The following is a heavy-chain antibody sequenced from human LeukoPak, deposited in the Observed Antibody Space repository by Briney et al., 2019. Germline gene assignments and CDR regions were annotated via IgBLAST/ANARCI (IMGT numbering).Heavy chain of an antibody. V-gene: IGHV4-59*08. CDR3: AANSADYNTLGSSYKV. Sequence: SETLSLTCTVSGGSISSYYWSWIRQPPGKGLEWIGYIYYSGSTNYNPSLKSRVTISVYTSKNQFSLKLSSVTAADTAVYYCAANSADYNTLGSSYKVWGQGTLVTVSS. CDR2: IYYSGST. D-gene: IGHD3-10*01. J-gene: IGHJ4*02. CDR1: GGSISSYY.